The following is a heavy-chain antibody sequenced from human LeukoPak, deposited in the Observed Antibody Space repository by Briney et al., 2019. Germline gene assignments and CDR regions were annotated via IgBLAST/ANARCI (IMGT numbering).Heavy chain of an antibody. J-gene: IGHJ4*02. CDR3: AKCYDSSGRPFDY. D-gene: IGHD3-22*01. CDR2: ISGSGGST. Sequence: GGSLRLSCAASGFTFSSYAMSWVRQAPGKGLEWVSAISGSGGSTYYADSVEGRFTISRDNSKNTLYLQMNSLRAEDTAVYYCAKCYDSSGRPFDYWGQGTLVTVSS. V-gene: IGHV3-23*01. CDR1: GFTFSSYA.